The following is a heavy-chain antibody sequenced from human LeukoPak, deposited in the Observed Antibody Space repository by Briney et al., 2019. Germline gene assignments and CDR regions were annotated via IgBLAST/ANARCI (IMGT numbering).Heavy chain of an antibody. Sequence: PSETLSLTCTVSGGSISSNNYYWGWIRQPPGKGLEWIGSIYYSGSTYYNPSLKSRVTISVDTSKNQFSLELSSVTAADTAVYYCARGDQLLGRDYYYYMDVWGKGTTVTVSS. CDR2: IYYSGST. D-gene: IGHD2-2*01. CDR3: ARGDQLLGRDYYYYMDV. CDR1: GGSISSNNYY. J-gene: IGHJ6*03. V-gene: IGHV4-39*01.